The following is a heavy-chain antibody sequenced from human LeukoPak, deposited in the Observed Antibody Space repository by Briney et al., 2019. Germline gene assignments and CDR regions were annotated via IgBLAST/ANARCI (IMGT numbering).Heavy chain of an antibody. Sequence: GGSLRLSCAASGFAFSTYPVHWVRQAPGKGLEWVAVISYDGSNKYYADSVKGRFTISRDNSKNTLYLQMNSLRAEDTAIYYCASRHYDFGYYWGQGTLVTVSS. V-gene: IGHV3-30*04. CDR1: GFAFSTYP. J-gene: IGHJ4*02. CDR3: ASRHYDFGYY. D-gene: IGHD4-17*01. CDR2: ISYDGSNK.